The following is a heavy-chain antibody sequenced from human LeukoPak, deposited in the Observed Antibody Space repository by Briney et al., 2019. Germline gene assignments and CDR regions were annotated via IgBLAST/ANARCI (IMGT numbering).Heavy chain of an antibody. Sequence: PSETLSLTCTVSGVSISSGGYYWSWIRQHPGKGLEWIGYIYYSGSTYYNPSLKSRVTISVDTSKKQFSLKLGSVTAADTAVYYCARGDYYDSSGYSGYVDYWGQGTLVTVSS. V-gene: IGHV4-31*03. CDR3: ARGDYYDSSGYSGYVDY. CDR1: GVSISSGGYY. CDR2: IYYSGST. J-gene: IGHJ4*02. D-gene: IGHD3-22*01.